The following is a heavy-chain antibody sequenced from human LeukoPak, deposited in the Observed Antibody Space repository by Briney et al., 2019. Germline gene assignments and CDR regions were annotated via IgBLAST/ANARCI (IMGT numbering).Heavy chain of an antibody. CDR1: GGSISSSSYY. CDR2: IYYSGST. J-gene: IGHJ6*02. Sequence: PSETLSLTCTVSGGSISSSSYYWGWIRQPPGKGLEWIGSIYYSGSTYYNPSLKSRVTISVDTSKNQFSLKLSSVTAADTAVYYCARVRYFDWLQVNYGMDVWGQGTTVTVSS. CDR3: ARVRYFDWLQVNYGMDV. V-gene: IGHV4-39*07. D-gene: IGHD3-9*01.